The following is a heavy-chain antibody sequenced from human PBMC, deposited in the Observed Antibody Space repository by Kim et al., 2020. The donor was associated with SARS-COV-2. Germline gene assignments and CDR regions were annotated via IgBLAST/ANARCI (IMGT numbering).Heavy chain of an antibody. V-gene: IGHV3-21*01. CDR2: ISRNSDYI. CDR3: ARDLSLGRPGGFDY. CDR1: EFTFSRYS. Sequence: GGSLRLSCAASEFTFSRYSMNWVRQAPGKGLEWVSTISRNSDYIYYADSVEGRFTISRDNAKNSLYLQMNSLRADDTAMYYCARDLSLGRPGGFDYWRQGTLVTVSS. J-gene: IGHJ4*02. D-gene: IGHD3-10*01.